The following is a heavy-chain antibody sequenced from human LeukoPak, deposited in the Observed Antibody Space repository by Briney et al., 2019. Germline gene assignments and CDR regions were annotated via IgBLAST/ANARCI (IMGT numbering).Heavy chain of an antibody. CDR2: IYSGSST. J-gene: IGHJ4*02. Sequence: GGSLRLSCAASGFTVSSSYMSWVRQAPGKGLEWVSVIYSGSSTYYADSVKGRFTISRDNSKNTLYLQINSLRAEDTAVYYCAKDHLPGIVVADRDYWGLGTLVTVSS. CDR1: GFTVSSSY. V-gene: IGHV3-53*01. D-gene: IGHD6-19*01. CDR3: AKDHLPGIVVADRDY.